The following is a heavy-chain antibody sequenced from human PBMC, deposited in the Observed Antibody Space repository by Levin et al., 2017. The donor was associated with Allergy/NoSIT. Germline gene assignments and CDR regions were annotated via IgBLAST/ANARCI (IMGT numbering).Heavy chain of an antibody. D-gene: IGHD6-19*01. CDR2: ISSDGSSK. Sequence: PGESLKISCAASGFTFSTYGMHWVRQAPGKGLEWVAIISSDGSSKYYADSVKGRFTISRDNSKNTLYLQMNGLRSEDAAVYYCAKGSDGDPWGQGTLVTVAS. V-gene: IGHV3-30*18. J-gene: IGHJ5*02. CDR3: AKGSDGDP. CDR1: GFTFSTYG.